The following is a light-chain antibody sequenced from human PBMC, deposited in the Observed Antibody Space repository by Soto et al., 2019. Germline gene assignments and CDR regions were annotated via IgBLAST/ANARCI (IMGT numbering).Light chain of an antibody. CDR2: GNN. V-gene: IGLV1-40*01. J-gene: IGLJ1*01. Sequence: QSALTQPPSASGSPGQSVTISCTGTRNDIGAYEFVSWYQQRPGTAPKLLIFGNNNRPSGVPDRFSGSKSGTSASLAITGLQAEDEGDYYCQSYDSTLSARYVFGTGTKVTVL. CDR1: RNDIGAYEF. CDR3: QSYDSTLSARYV.